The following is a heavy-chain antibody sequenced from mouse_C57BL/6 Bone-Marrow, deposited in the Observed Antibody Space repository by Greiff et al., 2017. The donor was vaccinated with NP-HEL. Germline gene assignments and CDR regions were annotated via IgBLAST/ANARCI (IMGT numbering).Heavy chain of an antibody. V-gene: IGHV1-5*01. CDR1: GYTFTSYW. D-gene: IGHD1-1*01. CDR3: TRNYGSSYEFAY. Sequence: VQLQQSGTVLVRPGASVKMSCKTSGYTFTSYWMHWVKQRPGQGLEWIGAIYPGNSDTSYNQKFKGKAILTAVTSASTAYMVLSGLTNEDSAVYYCTRNYGSSYEFAYWGQGTLVTVSA. CDR2: IYPGNSDT. J-gene: IGHJ3*01.